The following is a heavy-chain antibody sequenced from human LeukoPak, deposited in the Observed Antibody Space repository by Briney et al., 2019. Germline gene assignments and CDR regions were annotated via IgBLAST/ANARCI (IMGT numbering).Heavy chain of an antibody. V-gene: IGHV3-21*01. D-gene: IGHD1-7*01. Sequence: GGSMRLASAAYGFTFSSYSMNWDRQAPGKGLEWVSSISSSSSYIYYADSVKGRFNISRDNAKNSLYLQMNSQRAEDTAVYYCARGSPVTGTTDYWGQGTLVTVSS. CDR2: ISSSSSYI. CDR1: GFTFSSYS. J-gene: IGHJ4*02. CDR3: ARGSPVTGTTDY.